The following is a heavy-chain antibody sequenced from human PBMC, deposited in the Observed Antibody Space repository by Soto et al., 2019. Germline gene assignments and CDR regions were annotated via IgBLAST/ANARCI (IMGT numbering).Heavy chain of an antibody. V-gene: IGHV1-8*01. J-gene: IGHJ6*02. CDR3: ARRELTSYWTSTSCHLGDYYYYGMDV. CDR1: GYTFTSYD. Sequence: QVQLVQSGAEVKKPGASVKVSCKASGYTFTSYDINWVRRATGQGLEWMGWMNPNSGNTGYAQKFQGRVTMTRNTSICTAYMAASSLGCEATAVNYCARRELTSYWTSTSCHLGDYYYYGMDVWGQGTTVTVSS. CDR2: MNPNSGNT. D-gene: IGHD2-2*01.